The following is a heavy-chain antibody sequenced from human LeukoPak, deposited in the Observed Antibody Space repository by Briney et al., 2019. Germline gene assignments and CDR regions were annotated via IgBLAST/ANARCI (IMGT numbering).Heavy chain of an antibody. Sequence: GGSLRLSCAASGFTFSTYWMHWVRQAPGKGLVWVSRINSDGSSTSYADSVKGRFTISRDNAKNTLYLQMNSLRAEDTAVYYCVRVGYSSSWYVDYWGQGTLVTVSS. CDR3: VRVGYSSSWYVDY. D-gene: IGHD6-13*01. CDR2: INSDGSST. J-gene: IGHJ4*02. CDR1: GFTFSTYW. V-gene: IGHV3-74*01.